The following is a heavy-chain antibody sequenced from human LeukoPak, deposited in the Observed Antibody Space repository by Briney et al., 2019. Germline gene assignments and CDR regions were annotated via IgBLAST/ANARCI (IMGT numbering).Heavy chain of an antibody. Sequence: PGGSLRLSCAASGFTVSSNHMSWVRQAPGKGLEWVSVIFSGGSTHYAGSVKGRFTISRDNAKDSLYLQMNSLRAEDTAVYYCARSGSYFDYWGQGTLVTVSS. CDR2: IFSGGST. CDR3: ARSGSYFDY. J-gene: IGHJ4*02. CDR1: GFTVSSNH. V-gene: IGHV3-66*01. D-gene: IGHD1-26*01.